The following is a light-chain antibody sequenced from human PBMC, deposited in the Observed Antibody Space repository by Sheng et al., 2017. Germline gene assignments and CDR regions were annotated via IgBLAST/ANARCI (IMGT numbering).Light chain of an antibody. CDR1: QSISSW. CDR2: KAS. CDR3: QQYDAYSLTWT. J-gene: IGKJ1*01. Sequence: DIQMTQSPSTLSASVGDRVTITCRASQSISSWLAWYQQKPGKAPKLLIYKASSLESGVPSRFSGSGSGTEFTLTINSLQSEDFATYYCQQYDAYSLTWTFGQGTKVEIK. V-gene: IGKV1-5*03.